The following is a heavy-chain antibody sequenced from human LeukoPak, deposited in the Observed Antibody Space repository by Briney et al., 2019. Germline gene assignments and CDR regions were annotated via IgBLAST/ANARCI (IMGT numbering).Heavy chain of an antibody. V-gene: IGHV1-46*01. CDR3: ARDSTPTYYSGTYYFEY. J-gene: IGHJ4*02. CDR2: INPRGGST. Sequence: ASVKVSCKASGYTFASYYMHWVRQAPGQGLEWMGIINPRGGSTTYAQKLQGRVTMTRDTSTSTVYMELRSLRSEDTAVYYCARDSTPTYYSGTYYFEYWGQGTLVTVSS. D-gene: IGHD1-26*01. CDR1: GYTFASYY.